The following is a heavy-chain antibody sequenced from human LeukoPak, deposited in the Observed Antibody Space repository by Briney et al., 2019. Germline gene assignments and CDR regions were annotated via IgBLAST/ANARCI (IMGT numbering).Heavy chain of an antibody. CDR2: ISAYNGNT. Sequence: ASVKVSCKASGGTFSSYAISWARQAPGQGLEWMGWISAYNGNTNYAQKLQGRVTMTTDTSTSTAYMELRSLRSDDTAVYYCARDYRGPIYYDSSGYYRKPLDYWGQGTLVTVSS. CDR3: ARDYRGPIYYDSSGYYRKPLDY. D-gene: IGHD3-22*01. V-gene: IGHV1-18*01. CDR1: GGTFSSYA. J-gene: IGHJ4*02.